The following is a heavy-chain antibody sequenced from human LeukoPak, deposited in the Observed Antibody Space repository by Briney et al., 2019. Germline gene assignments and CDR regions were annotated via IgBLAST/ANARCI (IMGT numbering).Heavy chain of an antibody. D-gene: IGHD6-13*01. V-gene: IGHV1-2*06. CDR2: INPNSGGT. CDR1: GYTFTGYY. Sequence: ASVKVSCKASGYTFTGYYMHWVRQAPGQGLGWMGRINPNSGGTNYAQKFQGRVTMTRDTSISTAYMELSRLRSDDTAVYYCARQQLVPYYYYYGMDVWGQGTTVTVSS. CDR3: ARQQLVPYYYYYGMDV. J-gene: IGHJ6*02.